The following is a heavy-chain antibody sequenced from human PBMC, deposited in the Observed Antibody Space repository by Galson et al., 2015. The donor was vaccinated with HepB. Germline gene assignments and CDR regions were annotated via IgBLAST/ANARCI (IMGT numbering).Heavy chain of an antibody. CDR1: GFTFSNAW. D-gene: IGHD1-26*01. V-gene: IGHV3-15*07. Sequence: SLRLSCAASGFTFSNAWMNWVRQAPGKGLEWVGRIKSKTDGGTTDYAAPVKGRFTISRDDSKNTLYLQMNSLKTEDTAVYYCTTESRSYQSGYYFDYWGQGTLGTVSS. J-gene: IGHJ4*02. CDR3: TTESRSYQSGYYFDY. CDR2: IKSKTDGGTT.